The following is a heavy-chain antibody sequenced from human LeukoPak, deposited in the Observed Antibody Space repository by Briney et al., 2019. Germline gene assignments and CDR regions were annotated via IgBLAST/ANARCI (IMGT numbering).Heavy chain of an antibody. CDR2: ISSSSSYI. CDR1: GFTFSSYS. Sequence: GGSLRLSCAASGFTFSSYSMNWVRQAPGKGLEWVSSISSSSSYIYYADSVKGRFTISRDNAKNSLYLQMNSLRAEDTAVYYCARDRGELLVAYMDVWGKGTTVTVSS. CDR3: ARDRGELLVAYMDV. D-gene: IGHD1-26*01. J-gene: IGHJ6*03. V-gene: IGHV3-21*01.